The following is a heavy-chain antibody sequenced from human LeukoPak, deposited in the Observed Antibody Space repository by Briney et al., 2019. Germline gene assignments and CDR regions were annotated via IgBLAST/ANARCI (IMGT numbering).Heavy chain of an antibody. D-gene: IGHD3-10*01. CDR1: GFTFGTYW. V-gene: IGHV3-74*01. CDR3: ATDYYVSGSYYRLFY. J-gene: IGHJ4*02. Sequence: QPGGSLRLSCGASGFTFGTYWMHWVRQAPGKGLVWVSGINSDGRTTTYADSVKGRFTISRDNAKNTLYLQMYNLRAEDTAIYYCATDYYVSGSYYRLFYWGQGTLVTVSS. CDR2: INSDGRTT.